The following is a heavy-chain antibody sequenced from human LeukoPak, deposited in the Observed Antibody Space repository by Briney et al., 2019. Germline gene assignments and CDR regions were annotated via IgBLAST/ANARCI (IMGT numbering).Heavy chain of an antibody. Sequence: ASVKVSCKAAGYTFTSYGISWVRQAPGQGLEWMGWISAYNANTNYAQKLQGRVTMTTDTSTSTAYMELRSLRSDDTAVYYCVREVSEPYYDGSSVYYYCDFWGQGTLVTVSS. CDR1: GYTFTSYG. V-gene: IGHV1-18*01. D-gene: IGHD3-22*01. CDR2: ISAYNANT. J-gene: IGHJ4*02. CDR3: VREVSEPYYDGSSVYYYCDF.